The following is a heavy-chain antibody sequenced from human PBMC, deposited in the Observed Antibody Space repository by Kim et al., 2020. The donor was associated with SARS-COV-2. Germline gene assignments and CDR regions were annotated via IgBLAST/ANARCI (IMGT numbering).Heavy chain of an antibody. Sequence: GGSLRLSCAASGFTFSNYGMHWVRQAPGKGLEWVAVISYDGRNKYYADSVKGRFTISRDNSKNTLYLQMNSLRVEDTAVYYCAKVTPRYENGYSWFDPWGQGTLVTDSS. CDR2: ISYDGRNK. CDR3: AKVTPRYENGYSWFDP. D-gene: IGHD5-18*01. CDR1: GFTFSNYG. J-gene: IGHJ5*02. V-gene: IGHV3-30*18.